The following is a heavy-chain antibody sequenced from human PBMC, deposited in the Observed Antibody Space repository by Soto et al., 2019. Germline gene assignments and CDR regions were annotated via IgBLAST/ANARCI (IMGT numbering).Heavy chain of an antibody. Sequence: ASVKVSCKASGYTFTSYYMHWVRQAPGQGLEWMGIINPSGGSTSYAQKFQGRVTMTRDTSTSTVYMELSSLRSEDTAVYYCARDMSRREMVYASIGYYYYYGMDVWGQGTTVTVSS. CDR2: INPSGGST. J-gene: IGHJ6*02. D-gene: IGHD2-8*01. CDR1: GYTFTSYY. V-gene: IGHV1-46*01. CDR3: ARDMSRREMVYASIGYYYYYGMDV.